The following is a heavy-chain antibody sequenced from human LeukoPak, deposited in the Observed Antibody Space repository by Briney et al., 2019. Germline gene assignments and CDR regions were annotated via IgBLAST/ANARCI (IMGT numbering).Heavy chain of an antibody. D-gene: IGHD5-24*01. CDR3: ARGPGDGYYTERAFDI. CDR2: INPNSGGT. J-gene: IGHJ3*02. Sequence: ASVKVSCKASGYTFTGYYMHWVRQAPGQGREWMGWINPNSGGTNYAQKFQGRVTMTRDTSISTAYMELSRLRSDDTAVYYCARGPGDGYYTERAFDIWGQGTMVTVSS. V-gene: IGHV1-2*02. CDR1: GYTFTGYY.